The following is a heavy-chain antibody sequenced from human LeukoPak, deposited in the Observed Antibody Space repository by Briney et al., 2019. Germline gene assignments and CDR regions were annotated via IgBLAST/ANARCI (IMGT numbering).Heavy chain of an antibody. D-gene: IGHD3-9*01. J-gene: IGHJ4*02. Sequence: ASVKVSCKASGYTFTSYDINWVRQATGQGLEWMGRMNPNSGNTGYAQKFQGRVTITRNTSISTAYMELRSLRSDDTAVYYCARDAGYFAWLLYFDYWGQGTLVTVSS. CDR2: MNPNSGNT. CDR1: GYTFTSYD. CDR3: ARDAGYFAWLLYFDY. V-gene: IGHV1-8*03.